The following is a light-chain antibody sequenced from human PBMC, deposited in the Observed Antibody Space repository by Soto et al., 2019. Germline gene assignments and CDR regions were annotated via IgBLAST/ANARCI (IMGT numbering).Light chain of an antibody. CDR2: GAS. V-gene: IGKV3-20*01. CDR1: QSISSSY. Sequence: EIVLTQSPVTLSFSPLERTTLSCMASQSISSSYLAWYQQKPGQAPRLLVYGASSRATGIPDRFSGSGSGTDFTLTISRLEPEDFALYYCQQYSSTFWTLGQGTKVDIK. CDR3: QQYSSTFWT. J-gene: IGKJ1*01.